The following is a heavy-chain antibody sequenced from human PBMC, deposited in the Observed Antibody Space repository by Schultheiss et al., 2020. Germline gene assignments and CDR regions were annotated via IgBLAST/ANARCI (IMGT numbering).Heavy chain of an antibody. CDR3: ARDDVAVAGNGAFDI. D-gene: IGHD6-19*01. V-gene: IGHV3-74*01. Sequence: GGSLRLSCAASGFTFSSYGMHWVRQAPGKGLVWVSRINSDGSSTSYADSVKGRFTISRDNAKNSLYLQMNSLRAEDTAVYYCARDDVAVAGNGAFDIWGQGTMVTVSS. CDR1: GFTFSSYG. CDR2: INSDGSST. J-gene: IGHJ3*02.